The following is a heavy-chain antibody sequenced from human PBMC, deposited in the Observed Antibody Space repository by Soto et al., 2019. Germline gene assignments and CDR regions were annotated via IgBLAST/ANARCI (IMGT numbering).Heavy chain of an antibody. Sequence: XGSLRLSCSAAGFTFSSYAMHWVRQAPGKGLEWVAVISYDGSNKYYADSVKGRFTISRDNSKNTLYLQMNSLRAEDTAVYYCARGLDYDSSGYPPFDSWGQGTLATVSS. D-gene: IGHD3-22*01. CDR2: ISYDGSNK. J-gene: IGHJ4*02. CDR3: ARGLDYDSSGYPPFDS. V-gene: IGHV3-30-3*01. CDR1: GFTFSSYA.